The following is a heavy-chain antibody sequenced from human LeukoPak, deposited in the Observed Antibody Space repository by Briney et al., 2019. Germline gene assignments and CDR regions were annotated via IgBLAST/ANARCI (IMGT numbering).Heavy chain of an antibody. CDR2: IYYIGST. J-gene: IGHJ4*02. D-gene: IGHD2-15*01. CDR1: LGSISRGDYY. Sequence: SQTLSLTCTLPLGSISRGDYYWNWISQPPGKGLEWIGFIYYIGSTSYNTSLKSRVTISVDTSKNQFSLKLSSVTAADTAVYYCARGIGYCSGGSCYHRYFHYWGRGTLVTVSS. V-gene: IGHV4-30-4*01. CDR3: ARGIGYCSGGSCYHRYFHY.